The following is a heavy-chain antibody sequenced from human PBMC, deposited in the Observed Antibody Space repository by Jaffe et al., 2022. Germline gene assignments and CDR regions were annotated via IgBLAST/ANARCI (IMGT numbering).Heavy chain of an antibody. CDR2: ISGSGGST. Sequence: EVQLLESGGGLVQPGGSLRLSCAASGFTFSSYAMSWVRQAPGKGLEWVSAISGSGGSTYYADSVKGRFTISRDNSKNTLYLQMNSLRAEDTAVYYCAKASGDYYGDYPTHHYYMDVWGKGTTVTVSS. CDR1: GFTFSSYA. J-gene: IGHJ6*03. V-gene: IGHV3-23*01. D-gene: IGHD4-17*01. CDR3: AKASGDYYGDYPTHHYYMDV.